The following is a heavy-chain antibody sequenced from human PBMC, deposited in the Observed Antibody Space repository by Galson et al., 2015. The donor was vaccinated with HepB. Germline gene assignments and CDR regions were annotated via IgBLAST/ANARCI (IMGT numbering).Heavy chain of an antibody. CDR2: VSHDGNFK. J-gene: IGHJ4*02. Sequence: SLRLSCAASGFTFTNYGMRWVRQAPGKGLEWVAVVSHDGNFKDYADSVKGRFTISRDDSKKTLHLQMNSLGAEDTAVYHCATEDCSGGLCLGHWGQGTLVTASS. CDR3: ATEDCSGGLCLGH. D-gene: IGHD2-15*01. CDR1: GFTFTNYG. V-gene: IGHV3-30*03.